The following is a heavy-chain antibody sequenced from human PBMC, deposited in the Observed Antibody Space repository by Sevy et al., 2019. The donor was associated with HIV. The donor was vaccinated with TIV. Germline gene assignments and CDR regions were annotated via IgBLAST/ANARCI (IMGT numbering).Heavy chain of an antibody. V-gene: IGHV3-23*01. Sequence: GGSLRLSCAASGFTFSKYWMGWVRQAPGKGLEWVSTLSFGCGEINYADSVKGRFTISRDNSKSSVYLQMNNLRPEDTAVYYCAREGCTKPHDYWGQGTLVTVSS. CDR3: AREGCTKPHDY. CDR1: GFTFSKYW. D-gene: IGHD2-8*01. J-gene: IGHJ4*02. CDR2: LSFGCGEI.